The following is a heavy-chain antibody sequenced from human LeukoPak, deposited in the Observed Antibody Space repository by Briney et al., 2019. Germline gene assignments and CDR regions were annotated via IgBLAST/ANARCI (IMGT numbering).Heavy chain of an antibody. J-gene: IGHJ4*02. CDR1: GFTFSRYA. V-gene: IGHV3-23*01. CDR2: ISGSGGST. D-gene: IGHD1-14*01. CDR3: ARKAEPRGDTARVDY. Sequence: QPGGSLRLSCTTSGFTFSRYAMSWVRQAPGKGLEWVSAISGSGGSTYYADSVKGRFTISRDSSKNTLYLQMNSLGAEDTAVYYCARKAEPRGDTARVDYWGQGTLVTVSS.